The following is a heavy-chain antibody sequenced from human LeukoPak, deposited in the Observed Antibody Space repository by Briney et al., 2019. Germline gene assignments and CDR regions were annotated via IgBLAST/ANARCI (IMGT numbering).Heavy chain of an antibody. CDR1: GFSFHTYR. V-gene: IGHV5-51*01. CDR2: IYPGDSDT. CDR3: ARHSSSWYYFDY. Sequence: GESLKISLKGSGFSFHTYRIALGRQIPGKGLELIGIIYPGDSDTKYSPSFQGQVTISADSSISTAYLQWSSLEASDTAMYYCARHSSSWYYFDYWGQGTLVTVSS. J-gene: IGHJ4*02. D-gene: IGHD6-13*01.